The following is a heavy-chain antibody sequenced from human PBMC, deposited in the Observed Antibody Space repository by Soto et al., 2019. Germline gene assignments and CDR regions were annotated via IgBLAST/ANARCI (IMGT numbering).Heavy chain of an antibody. J-gene: IGHJ4*02. CDR3: ARESTYYYDSSGYYYFDY. V-gene: IGHV1-69*13. CDR2: IIPIFGTA. CDR1: GGTFSSYA. D-gene: IGHD3-22*01. Sequence: SVKVSCKASGGTFSSYAISWVRQAPGQGLEWMGGIIPIFGTANYAQKFQGRVTITADESTSTAYMELSSLRSEDTAVYYCARESTYYYDSSGYYYFDYWGQGTLVTVSS.